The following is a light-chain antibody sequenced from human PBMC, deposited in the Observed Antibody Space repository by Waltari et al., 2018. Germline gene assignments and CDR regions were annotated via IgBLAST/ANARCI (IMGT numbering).Light chain of an antibody. CDR3: QKYNNAPLT. Sequence: DIQMTQSPSSLSASVGDRVTITCRASPGISNYLAWYQQKPGKVPKLLIHAASTLQSGVPSRFSGSGSGTDFSLTISSLQPEDVATYYCQKYNNAPLTFGGGTKVEIK. CDR1: PGISNY. V-gene: IGKV1-27*01. CDR2: AAS. J-gene: IGKJ4*01.